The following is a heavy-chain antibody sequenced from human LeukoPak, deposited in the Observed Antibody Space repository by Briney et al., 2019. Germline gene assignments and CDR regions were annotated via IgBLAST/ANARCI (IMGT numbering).Heavy chain of an antibody. V-gene: IGHV1-2*02. D-gene: IGHD5-12*01. J-gene: IGHJ5*02. CDR2: INPDSGDT. CDR1: GYTINNYY. CDR3: TREARAGNWFDP. Sequence: ASVKVSCKASGYTINNYYIHWVRQAPGQGLEWMGWINPDSGDTKYQGRVTMTRDTSINTLYMELSRLTYADTAIFYCTREARAGNWFDPWGQGTLITVSS.